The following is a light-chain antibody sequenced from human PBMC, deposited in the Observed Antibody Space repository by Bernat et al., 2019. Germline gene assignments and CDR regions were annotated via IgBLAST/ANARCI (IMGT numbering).Light chain of an antibody. CDR1: SSNIGSNT. CDR3: AAWDDSLSGWV. V-gene: IGLV1-44*01. CDR2: SNN. Sequence: QSVLTQPPSASGTPGQRVTISCSGSSSNIGSNTVNWYQQLPGTAPKLLTYSNNQRPSGVPDRFSGSKSGTSASLAISGLQSEDEADYYCAAWDDSLSGWVFGGGTKLTVL. J-gene: IGLJ3*02.